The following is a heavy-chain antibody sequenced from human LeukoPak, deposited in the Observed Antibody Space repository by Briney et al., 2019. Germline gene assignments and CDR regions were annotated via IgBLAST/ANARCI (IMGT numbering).Heavy chain of an antibody. CDR1: GYTFTSYG. D-gene: IGHD3-3*01. CDR3: ARDNLPIFGVVLGYYYGMDV. Sequence: ASVKVSCKASGYTFTSYGISWVRQAPGQGLEWMGWISAYNGNTNYAQKLQGRVTMTTDTSTSTADMELRSLRSDDTAVYYCARDNLPIFGVVLGYYYGMDVWGQGTTVTVSS. CDR2: ISAYNGNT. J-gene: IGHJ6*02. V-gene: IGHV1-18*01.